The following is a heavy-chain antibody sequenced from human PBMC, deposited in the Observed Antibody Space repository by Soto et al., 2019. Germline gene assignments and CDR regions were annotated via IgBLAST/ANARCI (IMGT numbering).Heavy chain of an antibody. CDR2: IVVGSGNT. D-gene: IGHD1-26*01. V-gene: IGHV1-58*01. CDR1: GFTFTSSA. CDR3: AADRGSGSYFAFDI. J-gene: IGHJ3*02. Sequence: SVKVSCKASGFTFTSSAVQWVRQARGQRLEWIGWIVVGSGNTNYAQKFQERVTITRDMSTSTAYMELSSLRSEDTAVYYCAADRGSGSYFAFDIWGQGTMVTVSS.